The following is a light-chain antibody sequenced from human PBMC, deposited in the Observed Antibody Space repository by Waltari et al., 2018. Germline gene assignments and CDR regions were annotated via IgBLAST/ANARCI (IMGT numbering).Light chain of an antibody. CDR3: QQGDTSPPT. J-gene: IGKJ1*01. CDR1: QDISTS. Sequence: EIHMTQSPSSVSASVGDRVSISCRASQDISTSLAWYQQKSGKAPSLLIYHSSTLQSGVPSRFSGAGTRTDFTLTLNNLHPEDFATYFCQQGDTSPPTFGPGTKVELK. V-gene: IGKV1-12*01. CDR2: HSS.